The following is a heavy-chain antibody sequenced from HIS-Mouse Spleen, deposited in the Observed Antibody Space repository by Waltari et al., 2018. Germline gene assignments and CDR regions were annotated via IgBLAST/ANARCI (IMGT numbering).Heavy chain of an antibody. V-gene: IGHV3-13*01. CDR2: IGTAGDT. CDR3: ARGYSNYVPYFDY. D-gene: IGHD4-4*01. CDR1: GFTFSSYD. Sequence: EVQLVESGGGLVQPGGSLRLSCAASGFTFSSYDMPWVHQAAGKGLEWVSAIGTAGDTYYPGSVKGRFTISRENAKNSLYLQMNSLRAGDTAVYYCARGYSNYVPYFDYWGQGTLVTVSS. J-gene: IGHJ4*02.